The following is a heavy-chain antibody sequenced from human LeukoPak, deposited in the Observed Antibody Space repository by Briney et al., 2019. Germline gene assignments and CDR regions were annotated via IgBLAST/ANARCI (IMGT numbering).Heavy chain of an antibody. D-gene: IGHD5-18*01. CDR1: GYTFTGYY. Sequence: ASVKVSCKASGYTFTGYYMHWVRQAPGQGLEWMGWINPNSGGTNYAQKFQGRVTMTRDTSISTAYMELSRLRSDDTAVYYCARVPAMDYNWFDPWGQGTLVTVSS. CDR2: INPNSGGT. J-gene: IGHJ5*02. V-gene: IGHV1-2*02. CDR3: ARVPAMDYNWFDP.